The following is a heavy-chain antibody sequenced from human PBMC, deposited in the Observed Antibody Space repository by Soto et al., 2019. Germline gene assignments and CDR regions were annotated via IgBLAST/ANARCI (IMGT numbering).Heavy chain of an antibody. Sequence: SETLSLTCAVYGGSFSGYYWSWIRQPPGKGLEWIGEINHSGSTNYNPSLKSRVTISVDTSKNQFSLKLSSVTAADTAVYYCARSEYPEVFDYWGQGTRVSVSS. CDR2: INHSGST. J-gene: IGHJ4*02. V-gene: IGHV4-34*01. CDR3: ARSEYPEVFDY. D-gene: IGHD3-3*01. CDR1: GGSFSGYY.